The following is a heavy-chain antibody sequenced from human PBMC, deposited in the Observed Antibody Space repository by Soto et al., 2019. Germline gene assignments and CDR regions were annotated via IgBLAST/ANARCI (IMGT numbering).Heavy chain of an antibody. J-gene: IGHJ5*02. V-gene: IGHV3-21*01. Sequence: GRPQRLPNTASGFSFRSHSMHWVRQAPGKGLEWVSSISSSSSYIYYADSVKGRFTISRDNAKNSLYLQMNSLRAEDTAVYYCARDMARSTSAFDPWGQGTLVTVSS. CDR1: GFSFRSHS. CDR2: ISSSSSYI. CDR3: ARDMARSTSAFDP. D-gene: IGHD1-26*01.